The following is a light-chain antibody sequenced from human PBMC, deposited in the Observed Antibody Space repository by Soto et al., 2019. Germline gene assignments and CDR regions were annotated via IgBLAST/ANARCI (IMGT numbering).Light chain of an antibody. CDR2: WAS. Sequence: DIVMTQSPDSLAVSLGERASINCNSSQSVFYSSNRKNYLAWYQQKPGQPPKVLFYWASTRESGVQDRFSGRGSGTDFTLTISSLQAEDVAVYYCQQFLRSPSTFGQWTKLEIK. CDR3: QQFLRSPST. CDR1: QSVFYSSNRKNY. V-gene: IGKV4-1*01. J-gene: IGKJ2*01.